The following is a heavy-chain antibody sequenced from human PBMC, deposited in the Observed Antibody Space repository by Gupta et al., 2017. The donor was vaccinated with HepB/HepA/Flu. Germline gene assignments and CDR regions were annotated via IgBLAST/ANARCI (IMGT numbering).Heavy chain of an antibody. J-gene: IGHJ5*01. Sequence: QITLKESGPTLVKSTQTLTLICTFSGFPLTTRGVGVGWIRQPPGKALDWLAIIYWDDDKRYSPSLKSRLTITKDTSKNQVVLIMTNMDPVDTGTYYCARRQAQDLFNWFDPWGQGTLVTVSS. CDR3: ARRQAQDLFNWFDP. CDR1: GFPLTTRGVG. V-gene: IGHV2-5*02. CDR2: IYWDDDK. D-gene: IGHD3-3*01.